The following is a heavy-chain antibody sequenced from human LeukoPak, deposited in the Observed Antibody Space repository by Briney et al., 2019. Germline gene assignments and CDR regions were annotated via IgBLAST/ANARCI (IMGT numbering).Heavy chain of an antibody. CDR1: GFTSSSYA. CDR3: ARGSAYYYHSSGHSPFDY. J-gene: IGHJ4*02. Sequence: QPGRSLRLSCAASGFTSSSYAMHWVRQAPGKGLEWVAVISYDGSNKYYADSVKGRFAISRDDSKNTLYLQMNSLRAEDTAVYYCARGSAYYYHSSGHSPFDYWGQGTLVTVSS. V-gene: IGHV3-30*01. CDR2: ISYDGSNK. D-gene: IGHD3-22*01.